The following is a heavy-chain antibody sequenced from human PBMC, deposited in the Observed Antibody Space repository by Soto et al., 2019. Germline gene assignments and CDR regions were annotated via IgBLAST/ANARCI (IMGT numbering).Heavy chain of an antibody. V-gene: IGHV4-31*03. Sequence: QVQLQESGPGLVKPSQTLSLTCTVSGGSISSGGYYWSWIRQHPGKGLEWIGYIYYSGSTYYNPSLKSRVTISVDTSKNQFSLKLSSVTAADTAVYYCARGEPKLRYFDWVSHYYYYMDVWGKGTTVTVSS. D-gene: IGHD3-9*01. CDR3: ARGEPKLRYFDWVSHYYYYMDV. CDR2: IYYSGST. J-gene: IGHJ6*03. CDR1: GGSISSGGYY.